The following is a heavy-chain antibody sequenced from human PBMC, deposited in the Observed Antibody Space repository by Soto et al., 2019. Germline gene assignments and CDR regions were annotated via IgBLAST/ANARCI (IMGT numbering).Heavy chain of an antibody. CDR3: AGLGKVADHREFDP. D-gene: IGHD2-15*01. CDR1: SGTISSSNW. V-gene: IGHV4-4*02. CDR2: INQSGSP. J-gene: IGHJ5*02. Sequence: TSEPLSLTCAVSSGTISSSNWWTWVRQPPGKGQEWIGEINQSGSPNYNPSLRSRVTISVDKSKSQFFLKLSSVTAADTAIYSCAGLGKVADHREFDPSGQGILVTVYS.